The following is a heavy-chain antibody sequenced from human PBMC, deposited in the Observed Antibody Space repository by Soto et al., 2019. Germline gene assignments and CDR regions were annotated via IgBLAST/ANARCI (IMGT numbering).Heavy chain of an antibody. D-gene: IGHD2-21*01. V-gene: IGHV4-30-4*01. CDR2: IYNSGNT. CDR1: GGSISDGAYY. CDR3: ASGLSGDKVDQ. Sequence: QVQLQESGPGLVKPSQTLSLTCTVPGGSISDGAYYWSWIRQPPGKGLEWIGHIYNSGNTYNNPSLRRRLTLSPDPAERQFSLHLNSVPAADTAVYSCASGLSGDKVDQWGQGTLVTVSS. J-gene: IGHJ4*02.